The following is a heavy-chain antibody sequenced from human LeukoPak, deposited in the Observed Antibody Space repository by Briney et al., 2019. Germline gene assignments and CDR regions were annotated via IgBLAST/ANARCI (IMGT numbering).Heavy chain of an antibody. CDR1: GFIFSPYA. CDR3: AKERCSGGSCSSTPDY. J-gene: IGHJ4*02. CDR2: ISNVGYST. D-gene: IGHD2-15*01. Sequence: GGSLRLSCAASGFIFSPYAMSWVRQAPGKGLEWVSGISNVGYSTYYADSVKGRSIISRDNSKNTLFLQMNSLRGEDTAIYYCAKERCSGGSCSSTPDYWGQGTLVTVSS. V-gene: IGHV3-23*01.